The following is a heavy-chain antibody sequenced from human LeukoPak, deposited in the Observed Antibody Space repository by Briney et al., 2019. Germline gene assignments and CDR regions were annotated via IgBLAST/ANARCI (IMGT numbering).Heavy chain of an antibody. D-gene: IGHD4-23*01. V-gene: IGHV4-34*01. J-gene: IGHJ4*02. CDR1: GGSSSGYY. CDR2: INHGGST. Sequence: PSETLSLTCAVYGGSSSGYYWSWIRQPLGKGVEWIGEINHGGSTNYNPSLKSRVTISVDTSKNQFSLKLSSVTAADTAVYYCARPTVAGIDYWGQGTLVAVSS. CDR3: ARPTVAGIDY.